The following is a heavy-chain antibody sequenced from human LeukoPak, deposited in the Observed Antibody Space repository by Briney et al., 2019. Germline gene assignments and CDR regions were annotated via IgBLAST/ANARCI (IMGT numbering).Heavy chain of an antibody. J-gene: IGHJ4*02. CDR2: INPNSGGT. D-gene: IGHD3-22*01. CDR1: GYTFAGYY. Sequence: GASVKVSCKASGYTFAGYYMHWVRQAPGQGLEWMGWINPNSGGTNYAQKFQGRVTMTGDTSISTAYMELSRLRSDDTAVYYCARDPSDYYDSSGYQTYYFDYWGQGTLVTVSS. CDR3: ARDPSDYYDSSGYQTYYFDY. V-gene: IGHV1-2*02.